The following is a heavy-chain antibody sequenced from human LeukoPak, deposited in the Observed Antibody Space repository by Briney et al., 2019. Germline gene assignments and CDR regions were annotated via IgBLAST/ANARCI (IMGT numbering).Heavy chain of an antibody. V-gene: IGHV4-39*07. CDR3: ARTHFDSLGWFDP. Sequence: SETLSLTCTVSGGSMRSSNFYWGWIRQPPGKGLEWIGNINYSGLTYYNPSVKSRVTLSVDVSKNRFSLHLTSVTAADTALYFCARTHFDSLGWFDPWGQGIQVIVSS. CDR1: GGSMRSSNFY. D-gene: IGHD3-9*01. J-gene: IGHJ5*02. CDR2: INYSGLT.